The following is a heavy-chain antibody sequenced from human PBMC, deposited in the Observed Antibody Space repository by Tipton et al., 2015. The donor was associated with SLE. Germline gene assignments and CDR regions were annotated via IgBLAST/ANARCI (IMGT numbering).Heavy chain of an antibody. Sequence: PGLVKPSQTLTLTCTVSGGSIGRYFWSWIRQPPGKGLEWIGCIYHTGIASYNPSLKSRVTISVDTSKNQFSLKLTSVIAADTAFYYCARESGPWGQGTLVTVSS. CDR2: IYHTGIA. V-gene: IGHV4-59*01. CDR3: ARESGP. CDR1: GGSIGRYF. J-gene: IGHJ5*02.